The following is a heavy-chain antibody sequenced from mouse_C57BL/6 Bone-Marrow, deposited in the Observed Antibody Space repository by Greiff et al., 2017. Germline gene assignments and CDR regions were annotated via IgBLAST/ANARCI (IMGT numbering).Heavy chain of an antibody. V-gene: IGHV1-81*01. Sequence: SGAELARPGASVKLSCKASGYTFTSYGLSWVKQRTGQGLEWIGEIYPRSGNTYYNEKFKGKPTLTADKSSSTAYMELCSLTSEDSAVYFCARDYGSGPWFAYWGQGTLVSVST. CDR1: GYTFTSYG. CDR3: ARDYGSGPWFAY. CDR2: IYPRSGNT. J-gene: IGHJ3*01. D-gene: IGHD1-1*01.